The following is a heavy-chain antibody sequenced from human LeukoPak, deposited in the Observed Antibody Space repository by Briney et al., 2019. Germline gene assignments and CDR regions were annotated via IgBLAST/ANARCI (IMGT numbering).Heavy chain of an antibody. CDR2: MNPNSCNT. J-gene: IGHJ6*03. CDR3: ARSYCDYIWGSYRLVNYYYYMDV. D-gene: IGHD3-16*02. V-gene: IGHV1-8*01. Sequence: WVRQATGQGLEWMGWMNPNSCNTGYAQKFQGKVTMTRNTSISTAYMELSSLRSEDPAVYYCARSYCDYIWGSYRLVNYYYYMDVWGKGTTVTVSS.